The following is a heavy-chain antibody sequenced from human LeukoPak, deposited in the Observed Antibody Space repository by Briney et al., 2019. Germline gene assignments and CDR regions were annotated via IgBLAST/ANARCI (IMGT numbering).Heavy chain of an antibody. Sequence: SETLSLTCTVSGGSISSSSYSWGWIRQPPGKGLEWIGSIYYSGSTYYNPSLKSRVTISVDTSKNQFSLKLSSVTAADTAVYYCARHCGGDCYSWAFDIWGQGTMVTVSS. CDR1: GGSISSSSYS. CDR2: IYYSGST. V-gene: IGHV4-39*01. CDR3: ARHCGGDCYSWAFDI. D-gene: IGHD2-21*02. J-gene: IGHJ3*02.